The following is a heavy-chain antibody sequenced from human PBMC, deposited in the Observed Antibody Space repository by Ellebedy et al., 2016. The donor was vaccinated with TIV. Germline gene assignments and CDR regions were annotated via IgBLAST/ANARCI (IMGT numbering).Heavy chain of an antibody. CDR3: ASSKVRAAYYHEY. J-gene: IGHJ4*02. Sequence: MPSETLSLTCTVSGGSISSYYWSWFRQPPAKGLEWIGYISYSGRTNSNPSLRSRVTMSVVTSKNQFSLRLRSVTAADTAVYYCASSKVRAAYYHEYWGQGTVVTVSS. CDR1: GGSISSYY. CDR2: ISYSGRT. D-gene: IGHD1-26*01. V-gene: IGHV4-59*01.